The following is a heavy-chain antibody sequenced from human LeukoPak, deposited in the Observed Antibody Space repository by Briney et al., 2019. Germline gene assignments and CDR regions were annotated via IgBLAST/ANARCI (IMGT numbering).Heavy chain of an antibody. D-gene: IGHD3-22*01. CDR2: IYYSGST. J-gene: IGHJ3*02. CDR3: ARYLPPGYDSSGYYAFDI. V-gene: IGHV4-39*07. CDR1: GGSISSSSYF. Sequence: SETLSLTCTVSGGSISSSSYFWGWIRQPPGKGLEWIGSIYYSGSTYYNPSLKSRVTISVDTSKNQFSLKLSSVTAADTAVYYCARYLPPGYDSSGYYAFDIWGQGTMVTVSS.